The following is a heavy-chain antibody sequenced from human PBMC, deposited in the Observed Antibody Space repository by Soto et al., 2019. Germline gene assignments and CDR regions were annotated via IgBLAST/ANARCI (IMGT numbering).Heavy chain of an antibody. Sequence: ASVKVSCKASGYTFTSYDIYWVRQATGQGLEWMGWMNPNTGNSGYAQKFQGRVTMTSDASISTAHMELSSLRSEDTAVYYCARRAETNGWNGFGADKYYFDFWGQGTLVTVSS. CDR2: MNPNTGNS. D-gene: IGHD1-1*01. CDR1: GYTFTSYD. J-gene: IGHJ4*02. CDR3: ARRAETNGWNGFGADKYYFDF. V-gene: IGHV1-8*01.